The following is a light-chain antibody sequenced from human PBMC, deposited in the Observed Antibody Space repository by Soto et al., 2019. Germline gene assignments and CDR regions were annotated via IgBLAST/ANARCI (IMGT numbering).Light chain of an antibody. CDR2: EVS. CDR3: SSYTPTNPWL. V-gene: IGLV2-14*01. CDR1: TSDVGGFDS. J-gene: IGLJ3*02. Sequence: QSALTQPASVSGAPGQSITISCTATTSDVGGFDSVSWYQQHPGTAPRVIIYEVSNRPSGVSYRFSGSKSANTASLTISGLKADDEADYYCSSYTPTNPWLFGGGTKLTVL.